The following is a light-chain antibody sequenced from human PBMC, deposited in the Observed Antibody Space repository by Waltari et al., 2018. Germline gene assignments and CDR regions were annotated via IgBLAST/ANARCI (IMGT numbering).Light chain of an antibody. CDR2: GKN. CDR3: NSRDTSCFPVV. V-gene: IGLV3-19*01. Sequence: SSELTQDPAVSVALGQTVKITCQGDSLKTYYPSWYQQKPGQAPVLVIYGKNIRPSGVPDRLSGSRSGNTASLTVTGAQAEDEADYYCNSRDTSCFPVVVGGGTKVTVL. CDR1: SLKTYY. J-gene: IGLJ2*01.